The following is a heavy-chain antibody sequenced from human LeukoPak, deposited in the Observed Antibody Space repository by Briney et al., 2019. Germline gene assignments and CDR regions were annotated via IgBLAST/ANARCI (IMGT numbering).Heavy chain of an antibody. Sequence: SETLSLTCTVSGGSISSYYWSWIRQPPGKGLEWIGYIYHSGSTNYNPSLKSRVTISVDTSKNQFSLKLSSVTAADTAVYYCASSKSSWYGWFDPWGQGTLVTVSS. CDR2: IYHSGST. D-gene: IGHD6-13*01. V-gene: IGHV4-59*08. J-gene: IGHJ5*02. CDR3: ASSKSSWYGWFDP. CDR1: GGSISSYY.